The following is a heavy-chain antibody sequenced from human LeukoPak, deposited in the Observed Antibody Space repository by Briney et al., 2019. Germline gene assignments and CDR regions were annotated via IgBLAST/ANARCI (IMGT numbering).Heavy chain of an antibody. CDR1: GYTFTSYY. V-gene: IGHV1-46*01. D-gene: IGHD2-21*02. CDR3: ARDSGDRLDY. J-gene: IGHJ4*02. CDR2: INPSGGST. Sequence: ASVKVSCKASGYTFTSYYMHWVRRAPGQGLEWMGIINPSGGSTSYAQKFQGRVTMTRDMSTSTVHMELSSLRSEDTAVYYCARDSGDRLDYWGQGTLVTVSS.